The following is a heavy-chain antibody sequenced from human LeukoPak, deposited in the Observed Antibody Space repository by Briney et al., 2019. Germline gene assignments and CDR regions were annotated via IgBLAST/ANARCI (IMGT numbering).Heavy chain of an antibody. Sequence: PSETLSLTCTVSGDSISTYYWSWIRQPPGKGLEWIGYIYYSGSTNYNPSLKSRVTISVDTSKKQFSLKLNSVTAADTAVYYCARDRYYYDSSGYIRMDVWGKGTTVTISS. J-gene: IGHJ6*04. CDR1: GDSISTYY. CDR3: ARDRYYYDSSGYIRMDV. D-gene: IGHD3-22*01. CDR2: IYYSGST. V-gene: IGHV4-59*12.